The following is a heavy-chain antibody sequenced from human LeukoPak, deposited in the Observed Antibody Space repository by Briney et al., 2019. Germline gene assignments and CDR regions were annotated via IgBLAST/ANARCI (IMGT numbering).Heavy chain of an antibody. D-gene: IGHD3-10*01. Sequence: PSETLSLTCAVYGGSFSGYYWSWIRQPPGKGLEWIGEINHSGSTNYNPSLKSRVTISVDTSKNQFSLKLSSVTAADTAVYYCARTRGNGSGSYYFDYWGPGTLVTVSS. CDR1: GGSFSGYY. V-gene: IGHV4-34*01. CDR3: ARTRGNGSGSYYFDY. CDR2: INHSGST. J-gene: IGHJ4*02.